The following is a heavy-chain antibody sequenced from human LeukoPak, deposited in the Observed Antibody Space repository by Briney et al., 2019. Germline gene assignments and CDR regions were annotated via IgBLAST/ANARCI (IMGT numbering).Heavy chain of an antibody. CDR3: AKDRWYYGSGSYVDAFDM. Sequence: PGGSLRLSCAVSGFAFPNYAMSWVRQAPGKGLEWVSAISGSGSNTYYADSVKGRFTISRDNSKNTLYLQMNSLRAEDTAVYSCAKDRWYYGSGSYVDAFDMWGQGTMVTVSS. D-gene: IGHD3-10*01. V-gene: IGHV3-23*01. CDR1: GFAFPNYA. CDR2: ISGSGSNT. J-gene: IGHJ3*02.